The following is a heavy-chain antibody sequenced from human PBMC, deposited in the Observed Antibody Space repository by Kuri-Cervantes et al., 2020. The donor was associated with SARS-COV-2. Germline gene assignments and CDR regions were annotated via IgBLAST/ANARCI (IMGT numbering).Heavy chain of an antibody. CDR1: GFTVSSNY. D-gene: IGHD3-3*01. Sequence: GESLKISCAASGFTVSSNYMSWVRQAPGKGLEWVANIKQDGSEKYYVDSVKGRFTISRDNAKNSLYLQMNSLRAEDTAVYYCATGVNHGGLTIFGVVIPPFDYWGQGTLVTVSS. J-gene: IGHJ4*02. V-gene: IGHV3-7*01. CDR3: ATGVNHGGLTIFGVVIPPFDY. CDR2: IKQDGSEK.